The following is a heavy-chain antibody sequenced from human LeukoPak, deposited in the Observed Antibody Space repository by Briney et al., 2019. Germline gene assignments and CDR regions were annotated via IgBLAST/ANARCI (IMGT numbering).Heavy chain of an antibody. V-gene: IGHV4-4*07. CDR1: GGAISSYY. Sequence: PSETLSLTCTVSGGAISSYYWSWIRQPAGKGLEWIGRIYTSGSTNYNPSLKSRVTISVDTSKNQFSLKLSSVTAADTAVYYCARAGTTQQLVRVRWGFDPWGQGTLVTVSS. CDR2: IYTSGST. J-gene: IGHJ5*02. D-gene: IGHD6-13*01. CDR3: ARAGTTQQLVRVRWGFDP.